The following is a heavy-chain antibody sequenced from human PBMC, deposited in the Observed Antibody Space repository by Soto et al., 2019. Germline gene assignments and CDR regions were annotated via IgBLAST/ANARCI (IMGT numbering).Heavy chain of an antibody. CDR1: GFTFSSYA. D-gene: IGHD6-13*01. CDR2: ISASGGST. Sequence: EVQLLESGGGLVQPGGSLRLSCAASGFTFSSYAMSWVRQAPGKGLEGVAVISASGGSTHHADSVKGRFTISRDDSKSTLYLQMTSLRAEDTAVYYCAKFLYSSSWYTLDYWGQGTLVTVSS. J-gene: IGHJ4*02. CDR3: AKFLYSSSWYTLDY. V-gene: IGHV3-23*01.